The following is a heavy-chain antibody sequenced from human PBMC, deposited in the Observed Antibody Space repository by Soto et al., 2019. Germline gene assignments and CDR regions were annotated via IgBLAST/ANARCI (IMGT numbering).Heavy chain of an antibody. CDR3: ARGGKTVTTFAY. Sequence: QLQLQESGSGLVKPSQTLSLTCAVSGGSISSGGYSWSWIRQPPGKGLEWIGYIYHSGSTYYNPSLKSRVTISVDRSQNQFSLKLSSVTAADTAVYYCARGGKTVTTFAYWGQGTLVTVSS. CDR1: GGSISSGGYS. J-gene: IGHJ4*02. CDR2: IYHSGST. V-gene: IGHV4-30-2*01. D-gene: IGHD4-17*01.